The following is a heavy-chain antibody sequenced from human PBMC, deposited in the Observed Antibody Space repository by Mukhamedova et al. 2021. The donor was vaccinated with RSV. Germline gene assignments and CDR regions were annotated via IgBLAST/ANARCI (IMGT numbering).Heavy chain of an antibody. Sequence: TWVRQSPGKGLEWIGEIYQSGSANYNPSLKSRVTMAVDKSKNQFSLSLKSVTAADTAVYFCARGVIVVIPSAIPPCFDSWGQGTLV. J-gene: IGHJ5*01. CDR3: ARGVIVVIPSAIPPCFDS. CDR2: IYQSGSA. V-gene: IGHV4-4*01. D-gene: IGHD2-15*01.